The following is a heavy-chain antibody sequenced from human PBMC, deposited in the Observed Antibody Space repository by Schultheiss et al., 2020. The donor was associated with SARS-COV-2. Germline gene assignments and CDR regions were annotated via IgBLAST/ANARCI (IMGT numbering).Heavy chain of an antibody. V-gene: IGHV4-4*07. CDR2: IYTSGST. J-gene: IGHJ4*02. CDR1: GGSISSYY. Sequence: SETLSLTCTVSGGSISSYYWSWIRQPAGKGLEWIGRIYTSGSTNYNPSLKSRVTMSVDTSKNQFSLKLSSVTAADTAVYYCARGEDLSRYSGSYYFDYWGQGTLVTVSS. D-gene: IGHD1-26*01. CDR3: ARGEDLSRYSGSYYFDY.